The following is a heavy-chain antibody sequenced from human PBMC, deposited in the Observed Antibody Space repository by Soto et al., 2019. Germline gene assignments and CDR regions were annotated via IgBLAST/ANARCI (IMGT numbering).Heavy chain of an antibody. V-gene: IGHV3-30*18. CDR1: GFIFSTYG. CDR3: AKDTATAITSYYFYGMDV. D-gene: IGHD5-12*01. CDR2: ISYDGRNK. J-gene: IGHJ6*02. Sequence: QMQLVESGGGVVQPGRSLRVSCEASGFIFSTYGMHWVRQAPGKGLEWVAVISYDGRNKYYADSVGGRFTISRDNSKNTLHLQMNSLRGEDTAVYYCAKDTATAITSYYFYGMDVWGQGTTVTVSS.